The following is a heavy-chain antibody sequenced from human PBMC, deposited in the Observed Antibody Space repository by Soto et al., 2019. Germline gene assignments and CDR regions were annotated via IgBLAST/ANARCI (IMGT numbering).Heavy chain of an antibody. CDR2: ISGSGGST. Sequence: GGSLRLSCAASGFTFSSYAMSWVRQAPGKGLEWVSAISGSGGSTYYADSVKGRFTISRDNSKNTLYLQMNSLRAEDTAVYYCAKDRDDSSGYYSSDAFDIWGQGTMVTVSS. J-gene: IGHJ3*02. V-gene: IGHV3-23*01. CDR3: AKDRDDSSGYYSSDAFDI. CDR1: GFTFSSYA. D-gene: IGHD3-22*01.